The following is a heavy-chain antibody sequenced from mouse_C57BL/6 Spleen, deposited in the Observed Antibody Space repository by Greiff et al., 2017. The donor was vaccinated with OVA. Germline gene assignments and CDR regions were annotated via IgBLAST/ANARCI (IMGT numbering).Heavy chain of an antibody. CDR1: GFTFSDYG. V-gene: IGHV5-17*01. J-gene: IGHJ3*01. CDR2: ISSGSSTI. CDR3: AIYYDSAY. D-gene: IGHD1-1*01. Sequence: EVMLVESGGGLVKPGGSLKLSCAASGFTFSDYGMHWVRQAPEKGLEWVAYISSGSSTIYYADTVQGRFTISRDNAKNTLFLQMTSLRSEDTAMYYCAIYYDSAYWGQGTLVTVSA.